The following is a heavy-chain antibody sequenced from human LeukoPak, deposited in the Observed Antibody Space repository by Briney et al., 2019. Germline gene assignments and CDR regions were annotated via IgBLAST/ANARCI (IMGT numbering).Heavy chain of an antibody. D-gene: IGHD3-10*01. CDR3: ARDRFGSGSYPDYFDY. J-gene: IGHJ4*02. V-gene: IGHV4-4*07. CDR2: IYSSGST. CDR1: GVSLDEYY. Sequence: SETLSLTCSVSGVSLDEYYWYWVRQSAGKRLEWIGRIYSSGSTNYAPSLKSRVTMSIDTSKRHLSLKLSSVTAADTAVYYCARDRFGSGSYPDYFDYWAREPWSSSPQ.